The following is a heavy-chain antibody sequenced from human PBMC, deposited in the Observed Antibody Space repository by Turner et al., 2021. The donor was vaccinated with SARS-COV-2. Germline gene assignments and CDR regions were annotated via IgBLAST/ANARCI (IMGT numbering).Heavy chain of an antibody. J-gene: IGHJ5*02. CDR2: IYYSGST. V-gene: IGHV4-39*01. CDR1: GGPISSSSYY. CDR3: TPSTITMVRGVITFGWFDP. D-gene: IGHD3-10*01. Sequence: QLQLQESGPGLVMPSETLSLTCTVSGGPISSSSYYWGRIRQPPGKGLEWIGSIYYSGSTYYNPSLKSRVTISVDTSKNQFSLKLSSVTAADTAVYYCTPSTITMVRGVITFGWFDPWGQGTLVTVSS.